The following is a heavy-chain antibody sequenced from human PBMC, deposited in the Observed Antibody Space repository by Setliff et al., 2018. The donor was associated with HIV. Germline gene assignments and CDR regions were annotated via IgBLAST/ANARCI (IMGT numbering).Heavy chain of an antibody. J-gene: IGHJ6*03. D-gene: IGHD3-16*01. V-gene: IGHV4-39*07. CDR3: ARDVPWGDYYYYMDV. CDR1: GGSINSTSYY. Sequence: KTSETLSLTCTVSGGSINSTSYYWGWIRQPPGNGLEWIGSIYHTGSTYYKPSLKSRVTISVDTSKNQFSLRLSSVTAADTAVYYCARDVPWGDYYYYMDVWGKGTTVTVSS. CDR2: IYHTGST.